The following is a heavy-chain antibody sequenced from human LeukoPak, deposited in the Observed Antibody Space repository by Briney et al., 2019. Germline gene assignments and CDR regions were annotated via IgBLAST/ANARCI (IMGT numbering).Heavy chain of an antibody. V-gene: IGHV3-23*01. CDR3: AREHWDFDY. CDR2: ISGSGEST. CDR1: GFTFSSYA. Sequence: GGSLRLSCAASGFTFSSYAMTWVRQAPGKGLEWVSEISGSGESTYYGDSVKGRFTISRDNSKNTLYLQMNSLRAGDTAIFYCAREHWDFDYWGQGTLVTVSS. J-gene: IGHJ4*02. D-gene: IGHD7-27*01.